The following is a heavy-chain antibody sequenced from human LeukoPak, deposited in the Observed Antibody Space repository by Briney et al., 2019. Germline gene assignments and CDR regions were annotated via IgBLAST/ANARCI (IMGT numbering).Heavy chain of an antibody. V-gene: IGHV3-48*04. J-gene: IGHJ4*02. CDR2: ISSSSSAM. D-gene: IGHD3-10*01. Sequence: GGSLRLSCAASGFIFSNHTMNWVRQAPGKGLEWVSYISSSSSAMYYADSVKGRFTISRDNAKNSLYLQMNSLRAEDTAVYYCARGVAFWFGELFVFDGWGQGTLVTVSS. CDR3: ARGVAFWFGELFVFDG. CDR1: GFIFSNHT.